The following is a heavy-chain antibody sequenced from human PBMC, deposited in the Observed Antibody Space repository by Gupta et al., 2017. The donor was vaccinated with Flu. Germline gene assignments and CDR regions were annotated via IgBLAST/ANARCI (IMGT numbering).Heavy chain of an antibody. Sequence: QVQLVQSGTEVRKPGSSVKVSCKTSGGTISNYALSWVRQAPGQGLEWMGGIIPIFEKPNYEQKFFGRVTITADDSTSTGDMEVSGLTSEDTAVYYCATADPYGSGSHYDCWGQGTLVTVSS. J-gene: IGHJ4*02. CDR2: IIPIFEKP. D-gene: IGHD3-10*01. CDR3: ATADPYGSGSHYDC. CDR1: GGTISNYA. V-gene: IGHV1-69*01.